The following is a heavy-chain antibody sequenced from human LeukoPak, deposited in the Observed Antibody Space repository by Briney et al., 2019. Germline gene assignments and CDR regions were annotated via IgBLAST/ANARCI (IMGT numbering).Heavy chain of an antibody. CDR3: ARDPSSHWVGWFDP. D-gene: IGHD7-27*01. V-gene: IGHV4-30-2*01. CDR1: GGSVSSGSYY. CDR2: IYHSGST. Sequence: PSETLSLTCTVSGGSVSSGSYYWSWIRQPPGKGLEWIGYIYHSGSTYYNPSLKSRVTISVDRSKNQFSLRLSSVTAADTAVYYCARDPSSHWVGWFDPWGQGTLVTVSS. J-gene: IGHJ5*02.